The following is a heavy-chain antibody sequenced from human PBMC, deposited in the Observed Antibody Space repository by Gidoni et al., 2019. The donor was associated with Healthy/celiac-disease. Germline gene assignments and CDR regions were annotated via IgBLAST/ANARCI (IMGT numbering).Heavy chain of an antibody. Sequence: QVQLQQWGAGLLKPSETLSPTGAVYGGSFSGYYWSWIRQPPGKGREWIGEINHSGSTNYNPSLKSRVTISVDTSKNQFSLKLSSVTAADTAVYYCAGRGSYYGSGSYYKGLDYWGQGTLVTVSS. D-gene: IGHD3-10*01. V-gene: IGHV4-34*01. CDR1: GGSFSGYY. J-gene: IGHJ4*02. CDR3: AGRGSYYGSGSYYKGLDY. CDR2: INHSGST.